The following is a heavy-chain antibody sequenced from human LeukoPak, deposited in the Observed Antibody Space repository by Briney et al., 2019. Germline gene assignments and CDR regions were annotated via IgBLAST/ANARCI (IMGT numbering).Heavy chain of an antibody. CDR3: ARDSSAAGTNRYYYYYYMDV. V-gene: IGHV4-4*07. D-gene: IGHD6-13*01. Sequence: PSETLSLTCTVPGGSISSYYWSWIRQPAGKGLEWIGRIYTSGSTNYNPSLKSRVTISVDKSKNQFSLKLSSVTAADTAVYYCARDSSAAGTNRYYYYYYMDVWGKGTTVTVSS. CDR2: IYTSGST. J-gene: IGHJ6*03. CDR1: GGSISSYY.